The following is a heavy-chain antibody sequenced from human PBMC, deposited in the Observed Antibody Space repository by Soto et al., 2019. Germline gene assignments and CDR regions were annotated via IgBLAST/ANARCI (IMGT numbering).Heavy chain of an antibody. D-gene: IGHD5-12*01. J-gene: IGHJ4*02. Sequence: QVQLVQSGAEVKKPGASVKVSCKASGYTFTSNGITWVRQAPGQGLEWMGWISAYSGNTDYAQNFQGRVSMTTDTSTTTAYMELRSLRSDDTAVYYCARGVHRVATMLEEIRFDYWGQGTLVTVSS. V-gene: IGHV1-18*01. CDR3: ARGVHRVATMLEEIRFDY. CDR1: GYTFTSNG. CDR2: ISAYSGNT.